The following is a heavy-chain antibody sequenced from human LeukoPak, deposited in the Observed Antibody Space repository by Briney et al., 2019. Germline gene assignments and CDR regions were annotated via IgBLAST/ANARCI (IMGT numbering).Heavy chain of an antibody. CDR2: ISSSSSYI. J-gene: IGHJ3*02. CDR3: VRELYYYGSGSSRAFDI. Sequence: GGSLRLSCAASGFTFSSYSMNWVRQAPGKGLEWVSSISSSSSYIYYADSVKGRFTISRDNAKNSLYLQMNSLRAEDTAVYYCVRELYYYGSGSSRAFDIWGQGTMVTVSS. CDR1: GFTFSSYS. V-gene: IGHV3-21*01. D-gene: IGHD3-10*01.